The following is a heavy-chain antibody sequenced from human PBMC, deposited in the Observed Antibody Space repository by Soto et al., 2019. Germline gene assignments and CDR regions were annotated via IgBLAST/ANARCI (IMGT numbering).Heavy chain of an antibody. V-gene: IGHV3-15*01. CDR2: IKSMTDGVTT. J-gene: IGHJ4*02. CDR3: TTAPFQRACAIFDY. Sequence: EVQLVESGGGLVKPGGSLRLSCAASGFSFSNTWLSWVRQAPGEGLEWIGRIKSMTDGVTTDYAAPVKGRFTISRDDSVTTLYLHMNRLRTEDTGLYYCTTAPFQRACAIFDYWGQGTLVTVSS. D-gene: IGHD2-21*01. CDR1: GFSFSNTW.